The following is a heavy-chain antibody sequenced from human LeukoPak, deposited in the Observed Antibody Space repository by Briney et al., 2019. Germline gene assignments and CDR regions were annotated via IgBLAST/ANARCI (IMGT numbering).Heavy chain of an antibody. Sequence: LQTLSLTCAISRDSVSSNSVAWNWIRQTPSRGLEWLGRTYYRSQWHYDYAVSVKSRIIINPDTSKNQFSLHLNSVTPEDTAVYYCARSSIKSFDYWGQGTLVTVSS. CDR3: ARSSIKSFDY. CDR2: TYYRSQWHY. CDR1: RDSVSSNSVA. V-gene: IGHV6-1*01. J-gene: IGHJ4*02.